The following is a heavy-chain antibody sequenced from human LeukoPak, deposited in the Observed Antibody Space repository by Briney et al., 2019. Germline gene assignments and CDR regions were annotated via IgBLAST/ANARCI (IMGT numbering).Heavy chain of an antibody. J-gene: IGHJ4*02. D-gene: IGHD6-19*01. CDR3: ASTRRAAVAGRFDS. CDR1: GFTFSSYA. Sequence: PGGSLRLSCAASGFTFSSYAMSWIRQPPGQGLEWIGEISHSGTTYFNPSLKSRVTISVDTSKSQFSLRLSSVTAADTAVYYCASTRRAAVAGRFDSWGQGTLVTVSS. V-gene: IGHV4-34*01. CDR2: ISHSGTT.